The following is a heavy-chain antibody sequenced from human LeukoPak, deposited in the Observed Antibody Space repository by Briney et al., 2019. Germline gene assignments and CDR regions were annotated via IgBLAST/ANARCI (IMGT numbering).Heavy chain of an antibody. D-gene: IGHD3-3*01. CDR3: ARVNGKTWSGGEYYYYYMDV. J-gene: IGHJ6*03. V-gene: IGHV4-39*01. CDR1: GGSISSSSYY. Sequence: PSETLSLTCTVSGGSISSSSYYWGWIRQPPGKGLEWIGSIYYSGSTYYNPSLKSRVTISVDTSKNQFSLKLSSVTAADTAVYYCARVNGKTWSGGEYYYYYMDVWGKGTTVTVSS. CDR2: IYYSGST.